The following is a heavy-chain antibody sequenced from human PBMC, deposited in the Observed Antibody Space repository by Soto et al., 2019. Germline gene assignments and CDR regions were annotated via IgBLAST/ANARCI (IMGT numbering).Heavy chain of an antibody. CDR2: ISPNSGGT. J-gene: IGHJ4*01. D-gene: IGHD6-19*01. V-gene: IGHV1-2*02. CDR3: ASVAGKNY. CDR1: GYTFTAYY. Sequence: ASVKVSCKASGYTFTAYYMHWVRQAPGQGLEWMGWISPNSGGTNYAQKFQGRVTMTRDTSISIAYMELSSLRSDDTAVYYCASVAGKNYWGHGTLVTVSS.